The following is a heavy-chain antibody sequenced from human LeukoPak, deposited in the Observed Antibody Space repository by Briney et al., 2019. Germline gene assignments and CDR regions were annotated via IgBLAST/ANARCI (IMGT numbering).Heavy chain of an antibody. V-gene: IGHV1-69*13. D-gene: IGHD3-10*01. CDR3: AREPDGSGKKGAQSSDY. J-gene: IGHJ4*02. CDR1: GGAFSSYA. Sequence: SVKVSCKASGGAFSSYAISWVRQAPGQGLEWMGGIIPIFGTANYAQKFQGRVTITADESTSTAYMELSSLRSEDTAVYYCAREPDGSGKKGAQSSDYWGQGTLVTVSS. CDR2: IIPIFGTA.